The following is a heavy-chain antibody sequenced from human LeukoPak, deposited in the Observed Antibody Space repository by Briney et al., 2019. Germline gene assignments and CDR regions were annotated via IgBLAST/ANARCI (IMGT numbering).Heavy chain of an antibody. Sequence: PGGSLRLSCVASGFTFRDYWMTWVRQAPGKGLEWVANIKEDGSEKNYADSVKGRFTTSRDNSKNSVYLQMNSPRGEDTAVYYCARARYGDFWGQGNRVTVSS. CDR1: GFTFRDYW. J-gene: IGHJ4*02. CDR3: ARARYGDF. V-gene: IGHV3-7*01. D-gene: IGHD1-14*01. CDR2: IKEDGSEK.